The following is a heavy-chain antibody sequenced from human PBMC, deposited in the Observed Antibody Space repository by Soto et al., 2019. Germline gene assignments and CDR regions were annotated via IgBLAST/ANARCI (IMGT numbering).Heavy chain of an antibody. CDR1: GFTFGSYW. CDR2: INTDGTTT. CDR3: XXXXXXXLXXXXSYMDV. J-gene: IGHJ6*03. V-gene: IGHV3-74*01. Sequence: EVQLVESGGGLIQPGGSLRLSCAGSGFTFGSYWMHWVRQAPGXXXXXVSRINTDGTTTNYADSVKGRFTISRDNTXXTXXXQXXXXXXXXXAXXXXXXXXXXXLXXXXSYMDVWGKGTTVTVSS.